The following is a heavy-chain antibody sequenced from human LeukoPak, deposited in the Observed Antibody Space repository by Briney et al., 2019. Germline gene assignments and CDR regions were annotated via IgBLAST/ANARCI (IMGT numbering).Heavy chain of an antibody. V-gene: IGHV4-59*01. Sequence: PSETLSRTCTVSGCSISSYYWSWIRRPPGKGLEWIGYIYYSGSTNYNPSLKSRVTISVDTSKNQFSLKLSSVTAADTAVYYCARDRNEGYCSGGSCHSENAFDIWGQGTMVTVSS. D-gene: IGHD2-15*01. CDR1: GCSISSYY. CDR2: IYYSGST. J-gene: IGHJ3*02. CDR3: ARDRNEGYCSGGSCHSENAFDI.